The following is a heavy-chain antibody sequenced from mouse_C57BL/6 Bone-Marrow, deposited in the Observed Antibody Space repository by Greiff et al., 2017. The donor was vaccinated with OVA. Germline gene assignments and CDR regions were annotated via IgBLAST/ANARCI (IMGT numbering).Heavy chain of an antibody. CDR1: GYTFTSYT. Sequence: QVQLKESGAELARPGASVKMSCKASGYTFTSYTMHWVKQRPGQGLEWIGYINPSSGYTKYNQKFKDKATLTADKSSSTAYMQLSSLTSEDSAVYYCARRLVRDWYFDVWGTGTTVTVSS. CDR2: INPSSGYT. V-gene: IGHV1-4*01. J-gene: IGHJ1*03. D-gene: IGHD2-5*01. CDR3: ARRLVRDWYFDV.